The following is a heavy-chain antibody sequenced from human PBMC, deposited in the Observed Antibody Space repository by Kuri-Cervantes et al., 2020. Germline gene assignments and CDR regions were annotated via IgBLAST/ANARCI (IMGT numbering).Heavy chain of an antibody. CDR2: IGTAGDT. Sequence: GESLKISCAASGFTFSSYDMHWVRQATGKGLEWVSAIGTAGDTYYPGSVKGRFTISRENAKNPLYLQMNSLRAGDTAVYYCARDFRSGPYSYGFVASYGMDVWGQGTTVTVSS. CDR1: GFTFSSYD. V-gene: IGHV3-13*01. CDR3: ARDFRSGPYSYGFVASYGMDV. J-gene: IGHJ6*02. D-gene: IGHD5-18*01.